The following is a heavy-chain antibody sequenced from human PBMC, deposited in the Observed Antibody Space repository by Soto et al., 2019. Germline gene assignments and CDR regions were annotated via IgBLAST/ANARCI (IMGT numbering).Heavy chain of an antibody. CDR2: ISGSGGST. D-gene: IGHD3-22*01. CDR1: GFTFSSYA. Sequence: EVQLLESGGGLVQPGGSLRLSCAASGFTFSSYAMSWVRQAPGKGLEWVSAISGSGGSTYYADSVKGRFTISRDNSKNTLYLQMNSLRAEDTAVYYCAKAHYYDSSGYYILLDYRGQGTLVTVSS. CDR3: AKAHYYDSSGYYILLDY. J-gene: IGHJ4*02. V-gene: IGHV3-23*01.